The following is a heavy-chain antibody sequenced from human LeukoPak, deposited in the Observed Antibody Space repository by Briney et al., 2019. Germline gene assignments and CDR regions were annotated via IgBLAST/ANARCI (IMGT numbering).Heavy chain of an antibody. CDR3: TTVAGDYYYYGMDV. V-gene: IGHV3-48*04. CDR2: ISSSSSTI. J-gene: IGHJ6*02. Sequence: PGGSLRLSCAASGFTFSSYSMNWVRQAPGKGLEWVSYISSSSSTIYYADSVKGRFTISRDNAKNSLYLQMNSLRAEDTAVYYCTTVAGDYYYYGMDVWGQGTTVTVSS. D-gene: IGHD6-19*01. CDR1: GFTFSSYS.